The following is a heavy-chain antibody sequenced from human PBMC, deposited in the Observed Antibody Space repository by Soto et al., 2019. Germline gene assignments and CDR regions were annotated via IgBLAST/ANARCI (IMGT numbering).Heavy chain of an antibody. CDR3: ARVPGRL. D-gene: IGHD3-10*01. CDR2: VYSGGAT. J-gene: IGHJ4*02. V-gene: IGHV3-53*02. Sequence: QLVETGGGLIQPGTSLTLSCAASGFSVSRNYMTWVSQAPGKGLEWVSFVYSGGATFYADSVKGRFLLSRDYSQNTMYLQMNDLRAEDTAVYYCARVPGRLWGRGTVVTVAS. CDR1: GFSVSRNY.